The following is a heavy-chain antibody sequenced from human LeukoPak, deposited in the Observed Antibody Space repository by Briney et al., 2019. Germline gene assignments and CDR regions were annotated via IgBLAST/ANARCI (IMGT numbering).Heavy chain of an antibody. CDR3: ARVRFPADC. CDR1: GFTFETHW. D-gene: IGHD2-2*01. V-gene: IGHV3-7*01. Sequence: GGSLRLSCVASGFTFETHWMSWVRQAPGKGLEWLANIKHDGREKYYVDSVKGRFTISRDNTKASVYLHMNSLRVEDTAIYFCARVRFPADCWGQGTLVTVSS. CDR2: IKHDGREK. J-gene: IGHJ4*02.